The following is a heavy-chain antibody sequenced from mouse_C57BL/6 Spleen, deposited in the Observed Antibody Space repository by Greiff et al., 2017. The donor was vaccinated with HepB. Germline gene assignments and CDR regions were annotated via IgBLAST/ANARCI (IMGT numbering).Heavy chain of an antibody. CDR1: GYTFTSYW. V-gene: IGHV1-7*01. Sequence: VQLQQSGAELAKPGASVKLSCKASGYTFTSYWMHWVKQRPGQGLEWIGYINPSSGYTKYNQKFKDKATLTADKSSSTAYMQLSSLTSEDSAVYYCARDYYGSSYNFDYWGQGTTLTVSS. D-gene: IGHD1-1*01. CDR2: INPSSGYT. CDR3: ARDYYGSSYNFDY. J-gene: IGHJ2*01.